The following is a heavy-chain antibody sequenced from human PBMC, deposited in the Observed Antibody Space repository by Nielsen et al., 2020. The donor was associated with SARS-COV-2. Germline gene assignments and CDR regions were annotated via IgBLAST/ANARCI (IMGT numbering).Heavy chain of an antibody. J-gene: IGHJ6*02. V-gene: IGHV1-69*08. CDR3: ARDLTDVDTAMAPLYCYGMDV. CDR1: GDTSHRYT. Sequence: SVKVSCKASGDTSHRYTINWMRQAPGRGLEWMGRIIPILNTSNYAQNFQDRLTITADKSTATAYMELSSLRSEDTAVYYCARDLTDVDTAMAPLYCYGMDVWGQGTTVTVSS. D-gene: IGHD5-18*01. CDR2: IIPILNTS.